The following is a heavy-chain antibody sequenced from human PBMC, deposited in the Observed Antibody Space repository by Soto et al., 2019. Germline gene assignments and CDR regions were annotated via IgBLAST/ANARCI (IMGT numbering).Heavy chain of an antibody. CDR1: GFSFSHYW. V-gene: IGHV3-74*01. J-gene: IGHJ5*02. CDR2: INSDGSST. D-gene: IGHD6-13*01. Sequence: EVQLVESGGGFVQPGGFLRLSCAASGFSFSHYWMHWVRQAPGKGLVWVSRINSDGSSTNHADSVEGRFTIARDNAKNTLFLQMISLRADDTAVEFCARGVGSSSAWIDPWGQGTLVTVSS. CDR3: ARGVGSSSAWIDP.